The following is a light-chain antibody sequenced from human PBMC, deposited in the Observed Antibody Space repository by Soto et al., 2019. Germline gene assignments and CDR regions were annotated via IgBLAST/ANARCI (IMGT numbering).Light chain of an antibody. CDR2: EVS. V-gene: IGLV2-8*01. J-gene: IGLJ2*01. Sequence: QSALTQPPSASGSPGQSVTISCTGTSSDVGGYKYVSWYQQHPGKAPKLMIYEVSKLPSGVPDRFSGSKSGNTASLTVSGLQAEDEADYYCSSFAGSNNLLFGGGTQLTVL. CDR3: SSFAGSNNLL. CDR1: SSDVGGYKY.